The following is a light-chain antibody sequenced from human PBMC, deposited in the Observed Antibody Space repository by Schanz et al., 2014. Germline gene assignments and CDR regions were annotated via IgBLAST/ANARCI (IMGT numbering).Light chain of an antibody. CDR3: AAWDDSLNAYV. J-gene: IGLJ1*01. CDR1: SSNIGSET. CDR2: NNN. Sequence: QSVLTQPPSASGTPGQRVTISCSGSSSNIGSETVHWYQQLPGTAPKLLMYNNNQRPSGVPDRLSGSKSGTSASLAISDLQSEDEADYYRAAWDDSLNAYVFGTGTKLTVL. V-gene: IGLV1-44*01.